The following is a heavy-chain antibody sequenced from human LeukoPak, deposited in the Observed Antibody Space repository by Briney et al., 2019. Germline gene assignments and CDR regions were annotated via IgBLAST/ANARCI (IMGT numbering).Heavy chain of an antibody. CDR2: IKQDGSEK. Sequence: GGSLRLSCAASGFTFSSYWMSWDRQAPGKGLEWVANIKQDGSEKYYVDSVKGRFTISRDNAKNSLYLQMNSLRAEDTAVYYCARGLLYDFWSGYSQGNYMDVWGKGTTVTVSS. V-gene: IGHV3-7*01. D-gene: IGHD3-3*01. J-gene: IGHJ6*03. CDR1: GFTFSSYW. CDR3: ARGLLYDFWSGYSQGNYMDV.